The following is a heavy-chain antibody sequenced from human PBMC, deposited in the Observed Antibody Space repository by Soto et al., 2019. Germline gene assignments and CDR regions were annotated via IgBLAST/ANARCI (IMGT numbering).Heavy chain of an antibody. Sequence: SETLSLTCAVYGGSFSGYYWSWIRQPPGKGLEWIGEINHSGSTNYNPSLKSRVTISVDTSKNQFSLKLSSVTAADTAVYYCAKIYSGYDNYGMDVWGQGTTVTVSS. CDR1: GGSFSGYY. J-gene: IGHJ6*02. V-gene: IGHV4-34*01. CDR3: AKIYSGYDNYGMDV. CDR2: INHSGST. D-gene: IGHD5-12*01.